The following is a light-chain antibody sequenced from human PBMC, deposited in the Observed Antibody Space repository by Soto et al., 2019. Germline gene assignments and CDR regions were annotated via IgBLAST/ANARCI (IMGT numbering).Light chain of an antibody. CDR1: QSINNY. Sequence: DIQMTQSPSSLSVSVGDRVTITCRASQSINNYLNWYLQRPGQAPKLLIRSASTLQRGVPSRFSGNGSRTEFTLTIADLQPDDFGTYYCQQSLTMPITFGHGTRLEI. J-gene: IGKJ5*01. CDR3: QQSLTMPIT. V-gene: IGKV1-39*01. CDR2: SAS.